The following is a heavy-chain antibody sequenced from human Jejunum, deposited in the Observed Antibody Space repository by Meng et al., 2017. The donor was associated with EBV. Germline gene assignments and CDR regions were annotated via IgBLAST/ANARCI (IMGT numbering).Heavy chain of an antibody. CDR2: IYWDNDK. D-gene: IGHD3-16*01. CDR1: GFSISTNGVG. V-gene: IGHV2-5*02. J-gene: IGHJ4*02. Sequence: QIPVKESGPPLVIPTQTLTLTCTLSGFSISTNGVGVGWIRQLPGKAPEWLALIYWDNDKFYNPSLKSRLTIAKDTSKNQVVLTVTSMDPVDTAIYYCAHRRYLRGSWSFGDFDYWGQGTLVTVSS. CDR3: AHRRYLRGSWSFGDFDY.